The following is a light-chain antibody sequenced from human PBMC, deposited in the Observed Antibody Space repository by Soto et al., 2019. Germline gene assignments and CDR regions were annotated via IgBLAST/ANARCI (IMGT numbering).Light chain of an antibody. CDR3: QQRNNWPRVT. J-gene: IGKJ2*01. CDR2: DIS. V-gene: IGKV3-11*01. Sequence: EIVLTQSPATVSLPPGERATLSCRASQIVTRHLAWYQQKPGQAPSLLIYDISNRDTGIPARFSGSGSGTDFTLTISSLEPEDSAVYYCQQRNNWPRVTFGQGTKLEIK. CDR1: QIVTRH.